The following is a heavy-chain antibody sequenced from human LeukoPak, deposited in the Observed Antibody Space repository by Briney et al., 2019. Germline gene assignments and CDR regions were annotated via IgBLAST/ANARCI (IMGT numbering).Heavy chain of an antibody. CDR2: TTTAGGNT. CDR3: AKARSSWAGYFDC. J-gene: IGHJ4*02. Sequence: GGSLRLSRAASGFTFSSYAMSWVRQAPGKGLEWVSTTTTAGGNTYYADSVRGRFAISRDNSKNMLYLQMNSLRAEDTAVYYCAKARSSWAGYFDCWGQGALVTVSS. D-gene: IGHD2-15*01. V-gene: IGHV3-23*01. CDR1: GFTFSSYA.